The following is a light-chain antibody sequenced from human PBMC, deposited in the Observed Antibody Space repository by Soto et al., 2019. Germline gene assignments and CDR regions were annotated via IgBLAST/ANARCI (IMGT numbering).Light chain of an antibody. CDR2: GNS. Sequence: QSVLTKPPSVSGAPGQRVTISCTGSSSNIGAGYNVHWYQQLPGTAPKLLMYGNSNRPSGVPDRFSGSKSGTSASLAITGLQAEDDADYYCQSYDSSLSGWVFGGGTKLTVL. CDR3: QSYDSSLSGWV. J-gene: IGLJ3*02. CDR1: SSNIGAGYN. V-gene: IGLV1-40*01.